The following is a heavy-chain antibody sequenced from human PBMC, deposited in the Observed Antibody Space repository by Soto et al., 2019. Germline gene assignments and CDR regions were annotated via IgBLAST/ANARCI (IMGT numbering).Heavy chain of an antibody. V-gene: IGHV3-15*01. Sequence: PGESLKISCAASGFTFSNAWMSWVRQAPGKGLEWVGRIKSKTDGGTTDYAAPVKGRFTISRDDSKNTLYLQMNSLKTEDTAVYYCTTDGDGYYNFDYWGQGTLVTVSS. CDR1: GFTFSNAW. J-gene: IGHJ4*02. CDR3: TTDGDGYYNFDY. CDR2: IKSKTDGGTT. D-gene: IGHD3-22*01.